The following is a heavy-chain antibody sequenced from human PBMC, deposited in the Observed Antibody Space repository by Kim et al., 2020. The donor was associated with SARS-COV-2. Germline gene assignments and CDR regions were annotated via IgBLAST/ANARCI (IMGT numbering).Heavy chain of an antibody. J-gene: IGHJ4*02. V-gene: IGHV4-39*01. Sequence: NPSLKSRVTISVDTSKNPFSLKLSSVTAADTAVYYCARGYSGYDSDYFDYWGQGTLVTVSS. CDR3: ARGYSGYDSDYFDY. D-gene: IGHD5-12*01.